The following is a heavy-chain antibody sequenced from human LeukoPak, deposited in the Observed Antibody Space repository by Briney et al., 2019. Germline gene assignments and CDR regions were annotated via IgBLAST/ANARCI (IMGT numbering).Heavy chain of an antibody. CDR2: INHSATT. CDR3: ARGRGYYDFWSGLNWFDP. CDR1: GVSFSGNY. Sequence: SETLSLTCAVYGVSFSGNYWGWLRQPPGKGREWIGEINHSATTNYNPSLKSRVTISVDTSKNQFSLKLSSVTAADTAVYYCARGRGYYDFWSGLNWFDPWGQGTLVTVSS. J-gene: IGHJ5*02. D-gene: IGHD3-3*01. V-gene: IGHV4-34*01.